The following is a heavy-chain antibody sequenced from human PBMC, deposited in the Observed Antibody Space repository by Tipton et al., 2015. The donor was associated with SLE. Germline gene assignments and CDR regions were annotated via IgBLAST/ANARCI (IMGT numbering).Heavy chain of an antibody. J-gene: IGHJ6*03. CDR2: IYYSGST. Sequence: TLSLTCTVSGGSISSYYWSWIRQPPGKGLEWIGYIYYSGSTKYNPSLKSRVTISVDTSKNQFSLKLSSVTAADTAVYYCAKGYGMGNYYYMDVWGKGTSVIVSS. CDR1: GGSISSYY. CDR3: AKGYGMGNYYYMDV. V-gene: IGHV4-59*01. D-gene: IGHD5-18*01.